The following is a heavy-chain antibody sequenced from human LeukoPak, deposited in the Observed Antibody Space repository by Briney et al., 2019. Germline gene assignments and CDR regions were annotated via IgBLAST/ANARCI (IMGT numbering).Heavy chain of an antibody. CDR3: TRDYNKSPYWWFDP. Sequence: GSLRLSCKAHGFDFADYVMSWFRQPPGKGLEWVGFIKSKAHGGTPEYVASVKGRFTISRDDLNSIAYLQMNSLKIEDTALYFCTRDYNKSPYWWFDPWGQGTLVTVSS. V-gene: IGHV3-49*03. CDR1: GFDFADYV. D-gene: IGHD1-1*01. J-gene: IGHJ5*02. CDR2: IKSKAHGGTP.